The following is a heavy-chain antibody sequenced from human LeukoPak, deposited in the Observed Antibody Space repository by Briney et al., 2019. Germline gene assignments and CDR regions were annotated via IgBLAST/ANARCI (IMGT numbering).Heavy chain of an antibody. D-gene: IGHD1-7*01. J-gene: IGHJ1*01. V-gene: IGHV4-34*01. CDR3: ARGLNWNYSFFQH. CDR2: INHGGTT. CDR1: GGSFTDYY. Sequence: SETLSLTCAVYGGSFTDYYWSWIRQPPGKGLEWIGEINHGGTTYYNPSLKSRATMSVDTSKNQFSLKLSSVTAADTAVYYCARGLNWNYSFFQHWGQGTLVTVSS.